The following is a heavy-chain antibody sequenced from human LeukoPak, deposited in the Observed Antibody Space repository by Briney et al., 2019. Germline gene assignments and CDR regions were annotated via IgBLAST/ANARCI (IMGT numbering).Heavy chain of an antibody. V-gene: IGHV1-2*04. CDR2: INPDSGGT. D-gene: IGHD3-10*01. CDR1: GYTFTGYY. Sequence: ASVKVSCKASGYTFTGYYMHWVRQAPGQGLEWVGWINPDSGGTNYVQRFQGWVTMTRDTSISTGYMELTRLRSDDTAVYYCARLAGGFGELLDYWGQGTLVTVSS. J-gene: IGHJ4*02. CDR3: ARLAGGFGELLDY.